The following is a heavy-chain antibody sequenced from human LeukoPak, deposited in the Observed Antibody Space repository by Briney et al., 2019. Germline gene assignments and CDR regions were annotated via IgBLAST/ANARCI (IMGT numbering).Heavy chain of an antibody. CDR1: GFTFSSYG. CDR3: AKDQAGWFGEFREFDY. J-gene: IGHJ4*02. CDR2: IWYDGSNK. Sequence: GGSLRLSCAASGFTFSSYGMHWVRQAPGKGLEWVAVIWYDGSNKYYADSVKGRFTISRDNSKNTLYLQMNSLRAEDTAVYYCAKDQAGWFGEFREFDYWGQGTLVTVSS. V-gene: IGHV3-33*06. D-gene: IGHD3-10*01.